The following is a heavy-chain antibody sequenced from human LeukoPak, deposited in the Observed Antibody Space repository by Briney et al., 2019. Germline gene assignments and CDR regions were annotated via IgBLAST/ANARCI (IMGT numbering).Heavy chain of an antibody. J-gene: IGHJ6*03. CDR2: IIPIFGTA. CDR1: GGTFSSYA. D-gene: IGHD3-3*01. V-gene: IGHV1-69*05. CDR3: ARGILEWLPPYCYYYMDV. Sequence: ASVKVSCKASGGTFSSYAISWVRQAPGQGLEWMGGIIPIFGTANYAQKFQGRVTITTDESTSTAYMELSSLRSEDTAVYYCARGILEWLPPYCYYYMDVWGKGTTVTVSS.